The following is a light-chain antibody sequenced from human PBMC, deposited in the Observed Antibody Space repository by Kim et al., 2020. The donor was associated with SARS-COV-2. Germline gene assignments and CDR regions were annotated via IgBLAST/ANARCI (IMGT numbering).Light chain of an antibody. CDR2: DVT. CDR1: YSDIGSFAY. CDR3: SSYTLTSTWV. J-gene: IGLJ3*02. Sequence: GQSITSSCTGTYSDIGSFAYVSWYQQYPGKAPRLIIHDVTERPSGISNRFSGSRSGNTASLTISGLQAEDEADYHCSSYTLTSTWVFGGGTQLTVL. V-gene: IGLV2-14*03.